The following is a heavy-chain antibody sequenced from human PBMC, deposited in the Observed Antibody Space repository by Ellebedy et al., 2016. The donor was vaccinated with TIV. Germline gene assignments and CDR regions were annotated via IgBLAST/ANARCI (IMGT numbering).Heavy chain of an antibody. CDR1: GFTFSSYA. J-gene: IGHJ4*02. CDR2: ISGSTSTI. Sequence: GGSLRLSCAASGFTFSSYAMSWVRQAPGKGLEWVSYISGSTSTIFYADSVKGRFTISRDNAKNSLYLQMNSLRAEDTALYYCAGKGPNSAAFDYWGQGTLVIVSS. V-gene: IGHV3-48*04. CDR3: AGKGPNSAAFDY. D-gene: IGHD4/OR15-4a*01.